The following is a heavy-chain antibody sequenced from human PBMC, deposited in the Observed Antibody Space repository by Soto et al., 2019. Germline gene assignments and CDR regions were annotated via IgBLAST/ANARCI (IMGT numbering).Heavy chain of an antibody. V-gene: IGHV3-21*01. CDR1: GFTFSSYS. CDR2: ISSSSSYI. CDR3: ARDQGYCSGGSCYSVLGYFDY. Sequence: GGSLRLSCAASGFTFSSYSMNWVRQAPGKGLEWVSSISSSSSYIYYADSVKGRFTISRGNAKNSLYLQMNSLRAEDTAVYYCARDQGYCSGGSCYSVLGYFDYWGQGTLVTVSS. J-gene: IGHJ4*02. D-gene: IGHD2-15*01.